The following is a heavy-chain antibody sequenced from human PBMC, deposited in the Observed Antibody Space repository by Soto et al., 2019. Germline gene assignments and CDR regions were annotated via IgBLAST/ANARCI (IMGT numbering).Heavy chain of an antibody. CDR3: ARVGWELTFAY. CDR2: ISSANSAI. J-gene: IGHJ4*02. Sequence: EVQLVESGGGLVQPGGSLRLSCATSGFTFIGYTLSWVRQAPGKGLELVSYISSANSAIYYADSVKGRSEISRDNAKTSMFLQLHSLPAEDTAIYYCARVGWELTFAYWGQGAQGTVSS. V-gene: IGHV3-48*01. D-gene: IGHD1-7*01. CDR1: GFTFIGYT.